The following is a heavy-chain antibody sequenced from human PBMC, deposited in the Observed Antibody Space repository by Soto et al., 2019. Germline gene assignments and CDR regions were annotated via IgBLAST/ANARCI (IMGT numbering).Heavy chain of an antibody. CDR2: IYYSGST. Sequence: QVQLQESGPGLVKPSETLSLTCTVSGGSISSYYWSWIRQPPGKGLEWIGYIYYSGSTNYNPSLKSRVTISVDTSKNQFSLKLSSVTAADTAVYYCARQSIAARRGYYYYGMDVWGQGTTVTVSS. J-gene: IGHJ6*02. CDR1: GGSISSYY. CDR3: ARQSIAARRGYYYYGMDV. D-gene: IGHD6-6*01. V-gene: IGHV4-59*01.